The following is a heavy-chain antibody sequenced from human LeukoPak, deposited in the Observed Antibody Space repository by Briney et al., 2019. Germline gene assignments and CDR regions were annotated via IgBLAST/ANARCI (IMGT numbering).Heavy chain of an antibody. J-gene: IGHJ6*03. D-gene: IGHD6-13*01. Sequence: SETLSLTCTVSGYSISSGYYWGWIRQPPGKGLEWIGSIYHSGSTYYNPSLKSRVTISVDTSKNQFSLKLSSVTAADTAVYYCARDLKQQLASYYYYYMDVWGKGTTVTVSS. V-gene: IGHV4-38-2*02. CDR1: GYSISSGYY. CDR2: IYHSGST. CDR3: ARDLKQQLASYYYYYMDV.